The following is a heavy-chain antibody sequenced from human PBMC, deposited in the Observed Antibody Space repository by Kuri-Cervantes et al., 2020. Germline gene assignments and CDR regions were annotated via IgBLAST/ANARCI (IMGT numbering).Heavy chain of an antibody. D-gene: IGHD3-10*01. CDR3: ARDSSVGELIKLWPMDV. CDR1: GSTVSFYS. CDR2: ITSPSSTV. V-gene: IGHV3-48*01. Sequence: GRSLRLSWEVAGSTVSFYSLNWVRQAPGKGLEWVSYITSPSSTVYYADTVKGRFTISRDNAKNSLYLQMNRLTAEDTAVYYCARDSSVGELIKLWPMDVWGKGTTVTVSS. J-gene: IGHJ6*04.